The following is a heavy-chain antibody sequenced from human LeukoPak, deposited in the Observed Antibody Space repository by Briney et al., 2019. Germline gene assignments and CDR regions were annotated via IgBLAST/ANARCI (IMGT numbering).Heavy chain of an antibody. CDR2: IKQDGSEK. V-gene: IGHV3-7*01. D-gene: IGHD3-10*01. CDR1: GFTFSSYR. Sequence: GGSLRLSCAASGFTFSSYRMSWVRQAPGKGLEWVANIKQDGSEKYYVDSVKGRFTISRDSTKNTVYLQMNSLRSDDTAVYYCAGNNYASGTFLVYWGQGTLVTVSS. J-gene: IGHJ4*02. CDR3: AGNNYASGTFLVY.